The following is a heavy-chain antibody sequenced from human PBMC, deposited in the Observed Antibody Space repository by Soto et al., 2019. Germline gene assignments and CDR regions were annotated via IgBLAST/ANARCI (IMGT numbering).Heavy chain of an antibody. CDR3: ARELPDYDFWSGSHWDY. CDR1: GYTFTSYG. V-gene: IGHV1-18*01. Sequence: QVQLVQSGAEVKKPGASVKVSCKASGYTFTSYGISWVRQAPGQGLEWMGWISAYNGNTNYAQKLQARXTXTXXTSTSTAYMELRSLRSDDTAVYYCARELPDYDFWSGSHWDYWGQGTLVTVSS. J-gene: IGHJ4*02. D-gene: IGHD3-3*01. CDR2: ISAYNGNT.